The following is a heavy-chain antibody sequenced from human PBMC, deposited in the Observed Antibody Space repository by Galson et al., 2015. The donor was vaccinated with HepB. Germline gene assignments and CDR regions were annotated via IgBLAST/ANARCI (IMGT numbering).Heavy chain of an antibody. D-gene: IGHD6-13*01. V-gene: IGHV3-13*05. Sequence: SLRLSCAASGFTFSSYDMHWVRQATGKGLEWVSAIGTAGDPYYPGSVKGRFTISRENAKNSLYLQMNSLRAGDTAVYYCARAGGIAAAGAVDIWGQGTMVTVSS. CDR3: ARAGGIAAAGAVDI. J-gene: IGHJ3*02. CDR2: IGTAGDP. CDR1: GFTFSSYD.